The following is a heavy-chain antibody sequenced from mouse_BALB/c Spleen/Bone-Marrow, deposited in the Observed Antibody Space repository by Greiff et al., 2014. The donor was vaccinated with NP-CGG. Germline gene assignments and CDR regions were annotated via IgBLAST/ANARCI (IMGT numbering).Heavy chain of an antibody. Sequence: QVQLQQSGPGLVAPSQSLSITCTVSGFSLTDYGVSWIRQPPGKGLEWLGVIWGGGSTYYNSSFKSRLSISKDNSKSQVFLKMNNLQTDDTAMYYCAKHTLRYYAMDYWGQGTSVTVSS. CDR2: IWGGGST. J-gene: IGHJ4*01. V-gene: IGHV2-6-5*01. CDR3: AKHTLRYYAMDY. CDR1: GFSLTDYG. D-gene: IGHD1-1*01.